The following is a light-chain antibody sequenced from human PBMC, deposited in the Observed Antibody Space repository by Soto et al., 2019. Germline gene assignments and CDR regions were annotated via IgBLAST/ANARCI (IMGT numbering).Light chain of an antibody. Sequence: DIQMTQSPASLSASIGDRVIITCRASQSISNYLNWYQHKPGRAPKFLIYAASSLQSGVPSRFSGSGSGTDFTLTISSLQREDFGTYFCQQSFISSWTFGQGTKVE. CDR2: AAS. J-gene: IGKJ1*01. CDR3: QQSFISSWT. V-gene: IGKV1-39*01. CDR1: QSISNY.